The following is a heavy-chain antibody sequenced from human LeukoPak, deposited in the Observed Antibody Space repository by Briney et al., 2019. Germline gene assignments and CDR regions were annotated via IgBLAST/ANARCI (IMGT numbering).Heavy chain of an antibody. CDR3: ARNPGIAAAGTMLFDY. CDR2: IYTSGST. Sequence: SETLSLTCIVSGASITDYYWSWVRQPPGKGLEWIGCIYTSGSTNYNPSLKSRVTMSVDTSKNQFSLKLSSVTAADTAVYYCARNPGIAAAGTMLFDYWGQGTLVTVSS. J-gene: IGHJ4*02. V-gene: IGHV4-4*07. CDR1: GASITDYY. D-gene: IGHD6-13*01.